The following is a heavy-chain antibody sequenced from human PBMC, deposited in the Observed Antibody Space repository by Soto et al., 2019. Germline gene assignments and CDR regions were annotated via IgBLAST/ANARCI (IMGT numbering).Heavy chain of an antibody. CDR1: AGSISSNY. CDR2: IHHSGST. D-gene: IGHD6-19*01. V-gene: IGHV4-59*01. J-gene: IGHJ4*02. Sequence: QVQLQESGPGLVRPSETLSLTCTVSAGSISSNYWNWIRQAPGKGLEWIGLIHHSGSTNYNPSLKSRGTISLDTSKNQLSLKLSSVPAADTAVYYCTIGAGWTTDYWGQGTLVTVSS. CDR3: TIGAGWTTDY.